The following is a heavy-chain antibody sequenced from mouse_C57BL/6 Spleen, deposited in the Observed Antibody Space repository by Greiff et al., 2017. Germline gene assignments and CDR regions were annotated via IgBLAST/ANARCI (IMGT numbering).Heavy chain of an antibody. CDR1: GFTFSSYA. J-gene: IGHJ2*01. Sequence: EVKVEESGGGLVKPGGSLKLSCAASGFTFSSYAMSWVRQTPEKRLEWVATISDGGSYTYYPDNVKGRFTISRDNAKNNLYLQMSHLKSEDTAMYYCARDHGSSQYYFDYWGQGTTLTVSS. CDR2: ISDGGSYT. CDR3: ARDHGSSQYYFDY. D-gene: IGHD1-1*01. V-gene: IGHV5-4*01.